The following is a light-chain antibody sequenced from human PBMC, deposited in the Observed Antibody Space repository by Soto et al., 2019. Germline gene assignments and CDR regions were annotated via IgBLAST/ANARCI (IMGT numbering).Light chain of an antibody. J-gene: IGKJ1*01. CDR2: GAS. CDR3: QQYGSSPRT. Sequence: ETVLTQSPATLSLSPGERATLSCRASQSVSSSYLAWYQQKPGQAPRLLIYGASSRATGIPDRFSGSESGTDFTLTISRLEPEDFAVYYCQQYGSSPRTFGQGT. CDR1: QSVSSSY. V-gene: IGKV3-20*01.